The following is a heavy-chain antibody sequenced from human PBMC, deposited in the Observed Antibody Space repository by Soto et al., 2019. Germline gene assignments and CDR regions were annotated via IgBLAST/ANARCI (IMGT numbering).Heavy chain of an antibody. J-gene: IGHJ4*02. CDR2: MNPNSGNT. CDR3: ASSTADYGDGLY. Sequence: GASVKVSCKASGYTFTSYDINWVRQATGQGLEWMGWMNPNSGNTGYAQKFQGRVTITRDTSASTAYMELSSLRSEDTAVYYCASSTADYGDGLYWGQGTLVTVSS. V-gene: IGHV1-8*01. CDR1: GYTFTSYD. D-gene: IGHD4-17*01.